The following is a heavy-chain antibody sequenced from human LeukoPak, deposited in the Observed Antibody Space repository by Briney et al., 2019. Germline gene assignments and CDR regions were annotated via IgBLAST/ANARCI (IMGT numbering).Heavy chain of an antibody. CDR3: ARIDCSGGSCYFDY. CDR2: IYYSGST. Sequence: PSQTLSLTCTVSGGSISSGGYYWSRIRQHPGKGLEWIGYIYYSGSTYYNPSLKSRVTISVDTSKNQFSLKLSSVTAADTAVYYCARIDCSGGSCYFDYWGQGTLVTVSS. J-gene: IGHJ4*02. CDR1: GGSISSGGYY. V-gene: IGHV4-31*03. D-gene: IGHD2-15*01.